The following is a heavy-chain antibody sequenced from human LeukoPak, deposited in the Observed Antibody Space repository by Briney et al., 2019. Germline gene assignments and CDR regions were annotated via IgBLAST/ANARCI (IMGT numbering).Heavy chain of an antibody. CDR3: ARDGFYGDYVAHWFDP. J-gene: IGHJ5*02. CDR2: INPNSGGT. V-gene: IGHV1-2*02. CDR1: GYTFTGYY. Sequence: ASVKVSCKASGYTFTGYYMHWVRQAPGQELEWMGWINPNSGGTNYAQKFQGRVTMTRDTSISTAYMELSRLRSDDTAVYYCARDGFYGDYVAHWFDPWGQGTLVTVSS. D-gene: IGHD4-17*01.